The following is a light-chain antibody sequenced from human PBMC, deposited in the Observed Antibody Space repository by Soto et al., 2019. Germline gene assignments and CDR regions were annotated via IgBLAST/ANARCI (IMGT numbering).Light chain of an antibody. CDR3: QSYDSSLSGSWV. CDR2: GNS. Sequence: QSVLTQPPSVSGAPGQRVTISCTGSSSNIGAGYDVHWYQQLPGTAPKLIIYGNSNRPSGVPDRFSGSKSGTSASLAITGLQAEDEADYYCQSYDSSLSGSWVFGGGTKVTVL. CDR1: SSNIGAGYD. V-gene: IGLV1-40*01. J-gene: IGLJ3*02.